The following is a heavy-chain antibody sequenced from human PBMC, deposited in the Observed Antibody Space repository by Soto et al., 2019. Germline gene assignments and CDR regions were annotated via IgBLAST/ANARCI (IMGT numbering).Heavy chain of an antibody. Sequence: GGSLRLSCAASGFTFSSYWMHWVRQAPGKGLVWVSRINSDGSSTSYADSVKGRFTISRDNAKNTLYLQMNSLRAEDTAVYYCARDRGSSWLWGLGDYFDYWGQGTLVTVSS. CDR1: GFTFSSYW. D-gene: IGHD6-13*01. CDR2: INSDGSST. J-gene: IGHJ4*02. V-gene: IGHV3-74*01. CDR3: ARDRGSSWLWGLGDYFDY.